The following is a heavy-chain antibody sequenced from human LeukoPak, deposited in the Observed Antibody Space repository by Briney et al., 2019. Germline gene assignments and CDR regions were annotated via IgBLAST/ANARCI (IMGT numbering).Heavy chain of an antibody. CDR3: ARDRGYSSGWYY. J-gene: IGHJ4*02. D-gene: IGHD6-19*01. CDR1: GFTFRSHW. Sequence: GGSLRLSCAASGFTFRSHWMTWVRQAPGKGLEWVANINQDGSEKYYVDSVKGRFTISRDNAKNSLYLQMNSLRAEDTAVYYCARDRGYSSGWYYWGQGNLVTVSS. V-gene: IGHV3-7*05. CDR2: INQDGSEK.